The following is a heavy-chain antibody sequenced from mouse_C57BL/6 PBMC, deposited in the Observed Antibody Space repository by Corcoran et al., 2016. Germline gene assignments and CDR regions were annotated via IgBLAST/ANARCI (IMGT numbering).Heavy chain of an antibody. J-gene: IGHJ3*01. CDR1: GSTFTDYY. CDR2: INPNNGGT. Sequence: EVQLQQSGPELVTPVASVKISCKASGSTFTDYYMHWVKQSHGKSLEWIGDINPNNGGTSYNQKFKGKATLTVDKSSSTAYMELRSLTSEDSAVDYCARSYGNYVSWCAYWGQGTLVTVSA. D-gene: IGHD2-10*02. CDR3: ARSYGNYVSWCAY. V-gene: IGHV1-26*01.